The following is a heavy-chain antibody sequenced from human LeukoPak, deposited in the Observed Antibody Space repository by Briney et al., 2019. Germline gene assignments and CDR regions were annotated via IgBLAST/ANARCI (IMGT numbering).Heavy chain of an antibody. V-gene: IGHV4-4*02. CDR3: ASHLVTIDY. CDR2: IYHSGST. CDR1: GDSISSSNW. Sequence: SETLSLTCAVSGDSISSSNWWSWVRQPPGKGLEWIGEIYHSGSTNYNPSLRSRVTMSVDTPKNQFSLELSSVTAADPAVYYCASHLVTIDYWGQGTLVTVSS. J-gene: IGHJ4*02. D-gene: IGHD3-10*01.